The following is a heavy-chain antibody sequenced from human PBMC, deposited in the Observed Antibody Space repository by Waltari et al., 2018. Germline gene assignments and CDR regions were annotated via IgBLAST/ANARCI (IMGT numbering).Heavy chain of an antibody. CDR3: ARGGIVGPTGNGFEI. CDR2: MKPSAAMT. J-gene: IGHJ3*02. Sequence: QVQLVQSGAEIKKPGASVELSCKTSGYTFTPHPLHWVRQAPGQRPEWMGIMKPSAAMTSYAQKFQGRITMTRDTATDTVYMDLTSLRSEDTAVYYCARGGIVGPTGNGFEIWGQGTMDTVSS. D-gene: IGHD1-26*01. CDR1: GYTFTPHP. V-gene: IGHV1-46*01.